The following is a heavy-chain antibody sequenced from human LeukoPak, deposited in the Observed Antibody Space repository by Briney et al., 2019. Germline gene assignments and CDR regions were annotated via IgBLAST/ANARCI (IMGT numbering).Heavy chain of an antibody. CDR3: ARDGAGGDAFDI. CDR2: IYTSGST. J-gene: IGHJ3*02. CDR1: GGSISSYY. D-gene: IGHD4-23*01. Sequence: PSETLSLTCTVSGGSISSYYWSWIRQPAGKGLEWIGRIYTSGSTNYSPSLKGRVTISVDKSKNQFSLKLSSVTAADTAVYYCARDGAGGDAFDIWGQGTMVTVSS. V-gene: IGHV4-4*07.